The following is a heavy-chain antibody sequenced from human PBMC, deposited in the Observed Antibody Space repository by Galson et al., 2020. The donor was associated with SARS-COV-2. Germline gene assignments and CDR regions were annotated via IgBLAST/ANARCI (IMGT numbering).Heavy chain of an antibody. D-gene: IGHD3-16*01. J-gene: IGHJ2*01. Sequence: LSETLSLTCSVSGGSITSGGYSWTWIRQSPGKGLEWIGYVYQSGATHYNPSLKSRLTISMDRSKNQLSLKLTSVTAADTAVYYCARRYVSGLSPYWYLDLGGRGTLVTVSS. CDR3: ARRYVSGLSPYWYLDL. CDR2: VYQSGAT. V-gene: IGHV4-30-2*06. CDR1: GGSITSGGYS.